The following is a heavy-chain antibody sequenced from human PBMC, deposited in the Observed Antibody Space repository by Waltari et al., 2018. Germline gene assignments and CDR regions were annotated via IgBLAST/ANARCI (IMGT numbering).Heavy chain of an antibody. CDR2: INHSGST. J-gene: IGHJ4*02. V-gene: IGHV4-34*01. D-gene: IGHD5-12*01. CDR1: GGSFSGYY. Sequence: QVQLQQWGAGLLKPSETLSLTCAVYGGSFSGYYWSWIRQPPGKGLEWIGEINHSGSTTYNPSLKSRVTISVDTSKNQFSLKLSSVTAADTAVYYCARRGSWLRFPYYFDYWGQGTLVTVSS. CDR3: ARRGSWLRFPYYFDY.